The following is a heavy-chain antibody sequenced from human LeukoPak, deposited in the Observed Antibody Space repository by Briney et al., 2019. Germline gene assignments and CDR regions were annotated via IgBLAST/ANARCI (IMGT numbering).Heavy chain of an antibody. CDR3: ARDMDYYDSGNYYNSRWFDP. CDR1: GDSVSNNSVA. V-gene: IGHV6-1*01. Sequence: NPSQTLSLTCAISGDSVSNNSVAWNWIRHSPSRGLEWLGRTYYRSKWYNDYAVSVKSRITINPETVKNQFSPQLNSVTPEDTAVYYCARDMDYYDSGNYYNSRWFDPWGQGTLVTVSS. D-gene: IGHD3-10*01. CDR2: TYYRSKWYN. J-gene: IGHJ5*02.